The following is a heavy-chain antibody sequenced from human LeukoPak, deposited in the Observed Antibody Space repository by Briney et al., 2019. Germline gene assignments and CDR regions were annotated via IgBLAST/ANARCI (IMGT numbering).Heavy chain of an antibody. CDR3: ARFGDYYDYWFDP. CDR2: ISSSSSYI. CDR1: GFTFSSYS. V-gene: IGHV3-21*01. J-gene: IGHJ5*02. D-gene: IGHD3-22*01. Sequence: GGSLRLSCAASGFTFSSYSMNWVRQAPGKGLELVSSISSSSSYIYYADSVKGRFTISRDNAKNSLYLQMNSLRAEDTAVYYCARFGDYYDYWFDPWGQGTLVTVSS.